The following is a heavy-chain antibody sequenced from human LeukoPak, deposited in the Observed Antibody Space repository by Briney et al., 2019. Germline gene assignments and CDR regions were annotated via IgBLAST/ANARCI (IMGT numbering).Heavy chain of an antibody. D-gene: IGHD4-17*01. CDR2: INTNSGGT. J-gene: IGHJ3*02. Sequence: ASVKVSCEASGYTFTGYYMHWVRQAPGQGLEWMGWINTNSGGTNYAQKFQGRVTMTSDTSISTAYMELIRRRCDDTAVYYCARTGRLRFTGGFDIWGQGTMVTVSS. V-gene: IGHV1-2*02. CDR3: ARTGRLRFTGGFDI. CDR1: GYTFTGYY.